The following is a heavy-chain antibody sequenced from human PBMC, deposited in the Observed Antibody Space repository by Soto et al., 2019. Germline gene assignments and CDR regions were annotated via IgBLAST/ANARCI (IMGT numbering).Heavy chain of an antibody. Sequence: EVQLVESVGGLVQTGGSLRLSCAASGFTVSSNYMSWVRQAPGKGLEWVSVIYSGGSTYYADSVKGRFTISRHNSKNTLYLQMNSLRAEDTAVYYCARAGLTMTPDDWYFDLWGRGTLVTVSS. CDR1: GFTVSSNY. CDR3: ARAGLTMTPDDWYFDL. CDR2: IYSGGST. J-gene: IGHJ2*01. V-gene: IGHV3-53*04. D-gene: IGHD3-22*01.